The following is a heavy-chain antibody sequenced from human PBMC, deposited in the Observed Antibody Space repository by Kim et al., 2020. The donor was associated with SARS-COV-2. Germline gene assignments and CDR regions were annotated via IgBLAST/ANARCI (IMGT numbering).Heavy chain of an antibody. CDR1: GLNFSNCN. V-gene: IGHV3-48*02. CDR2: IKSDSTII. CDR3: LRDHGSCPYYAGGD. J-gene: IGHJ4*02. D-gene: IGHD3-3*01. Sequence: GGSLRLSCVASGLNFSNCNMNWVRQAPGKGLEWVSFIKSDSTIIKYADSVKGRFTVSRDSAQNSLHLQMNSLQDEDTAVYYCLRDHGSCPYYAGGDWGQGTLVTVSS.